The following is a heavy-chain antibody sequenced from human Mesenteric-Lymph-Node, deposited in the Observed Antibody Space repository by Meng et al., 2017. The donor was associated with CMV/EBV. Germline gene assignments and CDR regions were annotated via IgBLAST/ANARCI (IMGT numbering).Heavy chain of an antibody. V-gene: IGHV4-30-4*08. CDR3: ARGGVVPAAMGAFDI. D-gene: IGHD2-2*01. J-gene: IGHJ3*02. CDR2: IYYSGST. Sequence: SETLSLTCTVSGGSISSGDYYWSWIRQPPGKGLEWIGYIYYSGSTYYNPSLKSRVTISVDTSKNQFSLKLSSVTAADTAVYYCARGGVVPAAMGAFDIWGQGTMVTVSS. CDR1: GGSISSGDYY.